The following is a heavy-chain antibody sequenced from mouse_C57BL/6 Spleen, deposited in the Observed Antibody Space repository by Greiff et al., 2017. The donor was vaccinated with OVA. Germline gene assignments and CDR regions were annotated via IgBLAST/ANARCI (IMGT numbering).Heavy chain of an antibody. V-gene: IGHV5-9*01. J-gene: IGHJ2*01. CDR1: GFTFSSYT. D-gene: IGHD1-1*01. CDR2: ISGGGGNP. CDR3: ARVYYGSSYYFDY. Sequence: EVKLMESGGGLVKPGGSLKLSCAASGFTFSSYTMSWVRQTPEKRLEWVATISGGGGNPYSPASVKGRFTISRDNAKNTLYLQMSSLRSEDTALYYCARVYYGSSYYFDYWGQGTTLTVSS.